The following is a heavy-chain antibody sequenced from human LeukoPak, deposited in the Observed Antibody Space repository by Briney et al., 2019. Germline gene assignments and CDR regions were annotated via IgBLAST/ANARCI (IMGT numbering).Heavy chain of an antibody. CDR3: ARDSADSYGLDY. CDR2: IIPIFGTA. Sequence: SVKVSCKASGGTFSSYAISWVRQAPGQGLEWMGRIIPIFGTANYAQKFQGRVTITTDESTSTAYMELSSLRSEDTAVYYCARDSADSYGLDYWGQGTLVTVSP. J-gene: IGHJ4*02. D-gene: IGHD5-18*01. CDR1: GGTFSSYA. V-gene: IGHV1-69*05.